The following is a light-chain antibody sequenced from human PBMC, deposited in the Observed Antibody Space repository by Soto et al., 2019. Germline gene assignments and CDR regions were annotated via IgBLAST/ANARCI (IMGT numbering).Light chain of an antibody. CDR2: DVN. CDR1: SSDVGGYNY. J-gene: IGLJ2*01. V-gene: IGLV2-11*01. CDR3: CSYAGSYTFI. Sequence: QSALTQPRSVSGSPGQSVTISCTGTSSDVGGYNYVSWYQQHPGKAPKLMIYDVNKRPSGVPDRLSGSKSGNTASLTISGLQAEDEADYYCCSYAGSYTFIFGGGTKLTVL.